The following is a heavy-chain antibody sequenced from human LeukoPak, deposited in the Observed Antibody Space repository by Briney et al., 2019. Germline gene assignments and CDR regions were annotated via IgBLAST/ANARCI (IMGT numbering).Heavy chain of an antibody. V-gene: IGHV3-23*01. J-gene: IGHJ3*02. D-gene: IGHD3-22*01. CDR2: ISGSGGST. CDR3: AKCYYDSSGYYFGAFDI. CDR1: GFTFSNYA. Sequence: QPGGSLRLSCAASGFTFSNYAMRWVRQAPGKGLEWVSAISGSGGSTYYADSVKGRFTISRDNSKNTLYLQMNSLRAEDTAVYYCAKCYYDSSGYYFGAFDIWGQGTMVTVSS.